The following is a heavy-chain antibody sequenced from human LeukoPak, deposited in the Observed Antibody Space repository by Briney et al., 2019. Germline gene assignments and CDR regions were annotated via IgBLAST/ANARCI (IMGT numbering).Heavy chain of an antibody. V-gene: IGHV3-30*18. CDR3: AKDKVVPAAIRGRYFDY. J-gene: IGHJ4*02. D-gene: IGHD2-2*02. Sequence: GGSLRLSCAASGFTFSSYGMHWVRQAPGKGLEWVAVISYDGSNKYYADSVKGRFTISRDNSKNTLYLQMNSLRAEDTAVYYCAKDKVVPAAIRGRYFDYWGQGTLVTVSS. CDR1: GFTFSSYG. CDR2: ISYDGSNK.